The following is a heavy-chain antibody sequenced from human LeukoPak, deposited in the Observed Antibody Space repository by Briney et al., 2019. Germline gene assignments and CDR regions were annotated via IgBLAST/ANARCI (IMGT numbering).Heavy chain of an antibody. J-gene: IGHJ5*02. CDR2: ISGSGGST. CDR1: GFTFSSYA. CDR3: AKSRFLEWLRPRNWFDP. V-gene: IGHV3-23*01. Sequence: GGSLRLSCAAYGFTFSSYARSWVRQAPGKGLEWVSAISGSGGSTYYADSVKGRFTISRDNSKNTLYLQMNSLRAEDTAVYYSAKSRFLEWLRPRNWFDPWAQGTLVTVSS. D-gene: IGHD3-3*01.